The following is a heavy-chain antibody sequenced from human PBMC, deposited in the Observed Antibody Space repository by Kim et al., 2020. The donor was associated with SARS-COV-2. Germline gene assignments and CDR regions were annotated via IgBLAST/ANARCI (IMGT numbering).Heavy chain of an antibody. J-gene: IGHJ4*02. D-gene: IGHD3-10*01. CDR3: AKASSPFYGSGSHFDY. V-gene: IGHV3-30*02. Sequence: SVKGRFTISRDNSKNTLYLQMNSLRAEDTAVYYCAKASSPFYGSGSHFDYWGQGTLVTVSS.